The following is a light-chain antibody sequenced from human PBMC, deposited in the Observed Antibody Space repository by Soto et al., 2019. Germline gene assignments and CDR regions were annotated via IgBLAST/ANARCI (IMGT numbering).Light chain of an antibody. J-gene: IGKJ1*01. V-gene: IGKV1D-16*01. Sequence: DIQMTQSPPSVSASVGDRVTITCRASQGISSWLAWYQQKPGKAPKLLIYAASSLQSGVPSRFSGSASGTEFTLTISSLQPDDFATYYCQHYNSYSEAFGQGTKVDIK. CDR2: AAS. CDR3: QHYNSYSEA. CDR1: QGISSW.